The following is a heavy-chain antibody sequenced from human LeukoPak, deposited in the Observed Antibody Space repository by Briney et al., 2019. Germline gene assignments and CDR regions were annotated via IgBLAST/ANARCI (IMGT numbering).Heavy chain of an antibody. CDR3: AKRYSYLDY. Sequence: GGSLRLSCAASGFTFSSFAMSWVRQAPGKGLEWVSSISDRGGSTYYADSVKGRFTISRDNSKNTLYLQMSSLRAEDTAVYYCAKRYSYLDYWGQGILVIVSS. D-gene: IGHD1-26*01. CDR1: GFTFSSFA. V-gene: IGHV3-23*01. CDR2: ISDRGGST. J-gene: IGHJ4*02.